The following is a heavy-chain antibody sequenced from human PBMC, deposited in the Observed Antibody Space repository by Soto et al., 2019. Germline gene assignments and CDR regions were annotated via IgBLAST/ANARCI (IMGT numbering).Heavy chain of an antibody. J-gene: IGHJ6*02. CDR1: GFTFSSYE. V-gene: IGHV3-48*03. Sequence: PGGSLRLSCPASGFTFSSYEMNWVRQAPGKGLEWVSYFSSSGSTIYYADSVKGRFTISGDNAKNSLYLQMNSLRAEDTAVYFCARDCSCGSCYPGMDVLGQGTTVAVSS. CDR3: ARDCSCGSCYPGMDV. CDR2: FSSSGSTI. D-gene: IGHD2-15*01.